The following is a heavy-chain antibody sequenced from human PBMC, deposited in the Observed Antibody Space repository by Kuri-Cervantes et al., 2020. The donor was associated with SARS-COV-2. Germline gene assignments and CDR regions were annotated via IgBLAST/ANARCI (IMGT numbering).Heavy chain of an antibody. CDR2: IIPIFGTA. D-gene: IGHD2-15*01. CDR1: GGTFSSYA. CDR3: ARDRVVPGDYYYYGMDV. Sequence: SVKVSCKASGGTFSSYAISWVRQAPGQGLEWMGGIIPIFGTANYAQKFQGRVTITADESTSTAYMELSSLSSEDTAVYYCARDRVVPGDYYYYGMDVWGQGTTVTVSS. V-gene: IGHV1-69*13. J-gene: IGHJ6*02.